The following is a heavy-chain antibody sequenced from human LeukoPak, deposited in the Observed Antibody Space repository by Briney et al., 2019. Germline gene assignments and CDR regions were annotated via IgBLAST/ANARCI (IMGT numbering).Heavy chain of an antibody. V-gene: IGHV3-21*01. CDR1: GFTFSNYS. Sequence: PGGSLRLSCAASGFTFSNYSMNWVRQAPGKGLEWVSSISSSSSYIYYADSVKGRFTISRDNAKNSLYLQMNSLRAEDTAVYYCARVVDIAVAGTLFDYWGQGTLVTVSS. CDR2: ISSSSSYI. D-gene: IGHD6-19*01. CDR3: ARVVDIAVAGTLFDY. J-gene: IGHJ4*02.